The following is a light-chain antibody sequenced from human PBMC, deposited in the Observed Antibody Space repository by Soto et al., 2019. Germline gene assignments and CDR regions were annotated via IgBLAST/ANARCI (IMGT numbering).Light chain of an antibody. Sequence: QSVLTQPPSASGTPGLRVTISCSGSSSNIGSNTVNWYKQLPGTAPKLLIYFNNQRPSGVPDRFSGSKSGTSASLAISWLQSGDEADYYCAAWDDSLNGQEVFGGGTKLTVL. V-gene: IGLV1-44*01. CDR1: SSNIGSNT. CDR2: FNN. J-gene: IGLJ2*01. CDR3: AAWDDSLNGQEV.